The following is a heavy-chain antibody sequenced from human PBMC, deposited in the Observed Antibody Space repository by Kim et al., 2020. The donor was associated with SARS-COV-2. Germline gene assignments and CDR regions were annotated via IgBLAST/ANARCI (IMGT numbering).Heavy chain of an antibody. V-gene: IGHV7-4-1*02. CDR1: GYTFTSYT. CDR2: INTNTGNP. J-gene: IGHJ6*02. D-gene: IGHD1-26*01. Sequence: ASAKVSCKASGYTFTSYTMNWVRQAPGQGLEWMGWINTNTGNPTYAQGFTGRFVFSLDTSVSTAYLQISSLKAEDTAVYYCASLGATTSFYYYGMDVWGQGTTVTVSS. CDR3: ASLGATTSFYYYGMDV.